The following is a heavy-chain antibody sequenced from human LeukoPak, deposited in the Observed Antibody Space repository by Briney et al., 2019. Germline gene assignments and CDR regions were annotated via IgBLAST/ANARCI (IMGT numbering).Heavy chain of an antibody. V-gene: IGHV4-34*01. CDR1: GGSFSGYY. CDR2: INHSGST. D-gene: IGHD6-13*01. J-gene: IGHJ4*02. Sequence: PSETLSLTCPVYGGSFSGYYWSWIRQPPGKGLEWIGEINHSGSTNYNPSLKSRVTISVDTSKNQFSLKLSSVTAADTAVYYCARRGSSLRYWGQGTLVTVSS. CDR3: ARRGSSLRY.